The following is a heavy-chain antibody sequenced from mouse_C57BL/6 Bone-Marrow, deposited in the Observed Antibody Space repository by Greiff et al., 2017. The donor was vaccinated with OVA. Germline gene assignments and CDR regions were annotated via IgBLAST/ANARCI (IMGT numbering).Heavy chain of an antibody. D-gene: IGHD1-1*01. CDR1: GYTFTSYW. V-gene: IGHV1-74*01. CDR3: SIRPGDYCYYAMYY. Sequence: QVQLQQPGAELVKPGASVKVSCKASGYTFTSYWMHWVKQRPGQGLEWIGRIHPSDSDTNYNQKFKGKATLTVDKSSSTAYMKLSSLTSEDSAVFYFSIRPGDYCYYAMYYWGQGTSVTVSS. CDR2: IHPSDSDT. J-gene: IGHJ4*01.